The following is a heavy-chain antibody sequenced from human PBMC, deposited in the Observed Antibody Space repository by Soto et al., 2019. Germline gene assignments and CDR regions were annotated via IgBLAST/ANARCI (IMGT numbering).Heavy chain of an antibody. CDR3: GSPNYYDSNGYYYFYYFCY. CDR1: GLTFSNYS. V-gene: IGHV3-23*01. D-gene: IGHD3-22*01. Sequence: EVQLLESGGALVQPGGSLRLSCAASGLTFSNYSMSWVRQAPGKGLEWVSGISDSGSGHSTYYADSVKGRFTKCSDNSQNALYLQKHSRRAEDTAVYYCGSPNYYDSNGYYYFYYFCYWGQGALVTVSS. CDR2: ISDSGSGHST. J-gene: IGHJ4*02.